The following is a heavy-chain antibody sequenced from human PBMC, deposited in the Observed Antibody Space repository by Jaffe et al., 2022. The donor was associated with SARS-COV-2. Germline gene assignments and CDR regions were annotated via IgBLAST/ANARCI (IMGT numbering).Heavy chain of an antibody. J-gene: IGHJ5*02. CDR2: ISAYNGNT. D-gene: IGHD2-21*02. Sequence: QVQLVQSGAEVKKPGASVKVSCKASGYTFTSYGISWVRQAPGQGLEWMGWISAYNGNTNYAQKLQGRVTMTTDTSTSTAYMELRSLRSDDTAVYYCARGLSGGLAYCGGDCYLWFDPWGQGTLVTVSS. V-gene: IGHV1-18*01. CDR1: GYTFTSYG. CDR3: ARGLSGGLAYCGGDCYLWFDP.